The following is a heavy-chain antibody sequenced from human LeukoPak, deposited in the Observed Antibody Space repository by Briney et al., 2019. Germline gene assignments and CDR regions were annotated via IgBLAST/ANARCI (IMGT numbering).Heavy chain of an antibody. V-gene: IGHV3-30*18. Sequence: GRSLRLSCAASGFTFSSYGMHWVRQAPGKGLEWVAVISYDGSNKYYADSVKGRFTISRDNSKNTLYLQMNSLRAEDTAVYYCAKDSGGYGDYNLWGQGTLVTVSS. CDR2: ISYDGSNK. J-gene: IGHJ5*02. CDR1: GFTFSSYG. CDR3: AKDSGGYGDYNL. D-gene: IGHD4-17*01.